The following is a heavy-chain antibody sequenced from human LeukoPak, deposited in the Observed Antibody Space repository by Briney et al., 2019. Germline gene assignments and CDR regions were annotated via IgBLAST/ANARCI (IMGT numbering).Heavy chain of an antibody. CDR2: ISGSGGRT. J-gene: IGHJ6*03. V-gene: IGHV3-23*01. D-gene: IGHD1-26*01. Sequence: GGSLRLSCAVSGFTFSNYGMSWVRQAPGKGLEWVSTISGSGGRTYYADSVKGRFTISRDNSKNTLYLQMNSLRAEDTAVYYCAKDDSGSYYPYYYYMDDWGKGTTVTISS. CDR3: AKDDSGSYYPYYYYMDD. CDR1: GFTFSNYG.